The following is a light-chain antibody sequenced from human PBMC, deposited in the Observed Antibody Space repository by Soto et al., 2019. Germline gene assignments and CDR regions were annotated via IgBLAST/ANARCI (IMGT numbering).Light chain of an antibody. Sequence: EIVLTQSPGTLSLSPGERATLSCRASQSVSSSYLAWYQQKPGQAPRLLVYGASSRATGIPDRLSGSGSGTDFTLTNSRLEPEDWAVYYCQQYDSSPLITFAQGTPLPI. CDR1: QSVSSSY. CDR3: QQYDSSPLIT. J-gene: IGKJ5*01. V-gene: IGKV3-20*01. CDR2: GAS.